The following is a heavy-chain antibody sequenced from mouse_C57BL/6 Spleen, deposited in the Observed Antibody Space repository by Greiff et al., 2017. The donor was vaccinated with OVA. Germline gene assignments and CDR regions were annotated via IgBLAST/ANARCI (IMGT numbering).Heavy chain of an antibody. Sequence: QVQLQQPGAELVKPGASVKLSCKASGYTFTSYWMHWVKQRPGQGLEWIGMIHPNSGSTNYNEKFKSKATLTVDKSSSTAYMQLSSLTSEDSAVYYCARRGSLTGLDYWGQGTTLTVSS. V-gene: IGHV1-64*01. CDR1: GYTFTSYW. J-gene: IGHJ2*01. CDR3: ARRGSLTGLDY. CDR2: IHPNSGST. D-gene: IGHD4-1*01.